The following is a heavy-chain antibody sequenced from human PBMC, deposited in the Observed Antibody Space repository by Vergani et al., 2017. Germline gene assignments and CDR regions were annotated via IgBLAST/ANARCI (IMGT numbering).Heavy chain of an antibody. J-gene: IGHJ4*02. D-gene: IGHD1-26*01. CDR2: IKQDGSEK. CDR3: AREEWELSFDY. V-gene: IGHV3-7*01. CDR1: GFTFSAYW. Sequence: EVLLVESGGGLVQPGGSLRLSCAASGFTFSAYWMNWVRQAPGKGLEWVANIKQDGSEKYYVDSVKGRFTISRDNANNLVYLQMSSVRADDTAVYYCAREEWELSFDYWGQGTLVTVSS.